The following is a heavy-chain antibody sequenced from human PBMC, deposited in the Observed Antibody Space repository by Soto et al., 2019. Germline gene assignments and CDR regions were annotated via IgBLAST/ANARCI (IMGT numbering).Heavy chain of an antibody. CDR3: ARGRPQKGGYCSSTSCYSYYYYYMDV. Sequence: QVQLQESGPGLVKPSETLSLTCTVSGGSISSYYWSWIRQPPGKGLEWIGYIYYSGSTNYNPTLKSRLTISVDTSKNQFSLKLSSVTAADTAVYYCARGRPQKGGYCSSTSCYSYYYYYMDVWGKGTTVTVSS. J-gene: IGHJ6*03. V-gene: IGHV4-59*01. D-gene: IGHD2-2*01. CDR2: IYYSGST. CDR1: GGSISSYY.